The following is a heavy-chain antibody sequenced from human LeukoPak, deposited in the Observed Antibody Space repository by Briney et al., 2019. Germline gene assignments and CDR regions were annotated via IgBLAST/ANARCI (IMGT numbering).Heavy chain of an antibody. V-gene: IGHV3-15*01. J-gene: IGHJ4*02. CDR3: TTDGVGIEGATFDY. D-gene: IGHD1-26*01. CDR1: GFTFSNAW. CDR2: IKSKTDGGTT. Sequence: GGSLRLSCAASGFTFSNAWMSWVRQAPGKGLEWVGRIKSKTDGGTTDYAAPVKGRFTISRDDSKNTLYLQMSSLKTEDTAVYYCTTDGVGIEGATFDYWGQGILVTVSS.